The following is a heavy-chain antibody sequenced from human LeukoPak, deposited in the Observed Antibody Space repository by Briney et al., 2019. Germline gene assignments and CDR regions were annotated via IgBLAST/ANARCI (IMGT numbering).Heavy chain of an antibody. Sequence: VASVKVSCKASGYTFTSYYMHWVRQAPGQGLEWMGIINPSGGTTTYAQKFQGRVTMTRDTSTSTVYMELSSLRSEDTAVYYCARDKVGFYDTKYWGQGTQVTVSS. CDR2: INPSGGTT. CDR1: GYTFTSYY. J-gene: IGHJ4*02. V-gene: IGHV1-46*01. D-gene: IGHD3-22*01. CDR3: ARDKVGFYDTKY.